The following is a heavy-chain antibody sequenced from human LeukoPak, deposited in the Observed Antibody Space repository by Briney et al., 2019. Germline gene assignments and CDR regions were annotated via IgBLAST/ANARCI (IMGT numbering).Heavy chain of an antibody. J-gene: IGHJ6*03. Sequence: SETLSLTCAVYGGSFSGYYWNWIRQPPGKGLEWIGSIYYSGSTYYNPSLKSRVTISVDTSKNQFSLKLSSVTAADTAVYYCAREGYCSGGSCPYYYYYYMDVWGKGTTVTVSS. D-gene: IGHD2-15*01. V-gene: IGHV4-34*11. CDR1: GGSFSGYY. CDR2: IYYSGST. CDR3: AREGYCSGGSCPYYYYYYMDV.